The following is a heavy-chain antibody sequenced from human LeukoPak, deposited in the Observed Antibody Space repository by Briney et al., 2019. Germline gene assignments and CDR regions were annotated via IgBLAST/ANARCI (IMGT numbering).Heavy chain of an antibody. CDR2: INHSGST. V-gene: IGHV4-34*01. D-gene: IGHD5-18*01. Sequence: PSETLSLTCAVYGGSFSGYYWSWIRQPPGKGLEWIGEINHSGSTNYNPSLKSRVTISVDTSKNQFSLKLSSVTAADTSVYYCARVMSGYSYGYPDYWGRGTLVTVSS. J-gene: IGHJ2*01. CDR3: ARVMSGYSYGYPDY. CDR1: GGSFSGYY.